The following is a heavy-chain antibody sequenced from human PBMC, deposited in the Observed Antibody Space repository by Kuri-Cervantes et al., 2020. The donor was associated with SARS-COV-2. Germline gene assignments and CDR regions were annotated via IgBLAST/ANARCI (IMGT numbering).Heavy chain of an antibody. D-gene: IGHD1-26*01. Sequence: GESLKISCAASGFTFSSYSMNWVRQAPGKGLEWVSYIRSSSSTIYYADSVKGRFTVSRDNAKNSLYLQMNSLRAEDAAVYYCARGGSDYYYYYGMDVWGQGTTVTVSS. CDR1: GFTFSSYS. J-gene: IGHJ6*02. CDR2: IRSSSSTI. CDR3: ARGGSDYYYYYGMDV. V-gene: IGHV3-48*01.